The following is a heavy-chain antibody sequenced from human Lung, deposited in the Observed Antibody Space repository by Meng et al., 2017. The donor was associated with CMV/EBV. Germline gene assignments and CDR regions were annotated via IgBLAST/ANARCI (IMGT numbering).Heavy chain of an antibody. CDR1: GGAFSIYS. CDR3: AKNRGRYCSGGSCYSYGYFDP. Sequence: VXVSCXASGGAFSIYSISWVRQAPGQGLEWMGGIIPILGVTNYAQKFQGRVTITADKSTSTAYMELSSLRSQDTAVYYCAKNRGRYCSGGSCYSYGYFDPXGQGXLVTVSS. J-gene: IGHJ5*02. V-gene: IGHV1-69*10. D-gene: IGHD2-15*01. CDR2: IIPILGVT.